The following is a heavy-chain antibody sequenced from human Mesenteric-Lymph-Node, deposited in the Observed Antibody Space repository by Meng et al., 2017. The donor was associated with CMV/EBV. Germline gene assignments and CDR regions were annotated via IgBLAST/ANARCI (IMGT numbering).Heavy chain of an antibody. CDR3: ARDKDVVVPAAISGYYYYGMDV. J-gene: IGHJ6*02. CDR2: IYYSGST. CDR1: GGSISSSSYY. V-gene: IGHV4-39*07. D-gene: IGHD2-2*02. Sequence: SETLSLTCTVSGGSISSSSYYWGWIRQPPGKGLEWIGSIYYSGSTYYNPSLKSRVTISVDTSKNQFSLKLSSVTAADTAVYYCARDKDVVVPAAISGYYYYGMDVWGQGTTVTVSS.